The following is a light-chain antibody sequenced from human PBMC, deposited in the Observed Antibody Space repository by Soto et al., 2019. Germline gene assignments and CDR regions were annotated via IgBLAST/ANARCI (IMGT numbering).Light chain of an antibody. CDR3: CLYAGSSTV. Sequence: QSALTQPASVSGSPGQSITISCTGTSSDVGSYNLVSWYQQHPGKAPKLMICEVSKRPSGVSNRFSGSKSGNTASLTISGLQAEDEADYYCCLYAGSSTVFGTGTKVTVL. J-gene: IGLJ1*01. CDR1: SSDVGSYNL. CDR2: EVS. V-gene: IGLV2-23*02.